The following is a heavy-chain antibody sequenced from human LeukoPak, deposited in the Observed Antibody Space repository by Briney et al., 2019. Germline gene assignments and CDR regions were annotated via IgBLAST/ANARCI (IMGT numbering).Heavy chain of an antibody. CDR1: GFTFSSYA. CDR3: ARDVGGHCLIGLCYGLDP. CDR2: ISGSGIST. V-gene: IGHV3-23*01. D-gene: IGHD2-15*01. J-gene: IGHJ5*02. Sequence: GGSLRLSCAASGFTFSSYAMSWVRQAPGKGLEWVSGISGSGISTYYADSVKGRFTISRDNSKNTLYLQMSSLRAEDTAVYYCARDVGGHCLIGLCYGLDPWGQGSLVTVSS.